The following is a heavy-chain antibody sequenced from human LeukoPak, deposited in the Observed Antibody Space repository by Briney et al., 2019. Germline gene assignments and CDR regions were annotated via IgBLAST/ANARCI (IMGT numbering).Heavy chain of an antibody. Sequence: SETLSLTCTVSGGSISSSSYYWGWIRQPPGQGLEWIGSIYYSGSTYYNPSLKSRVTISVDTSKNQFSLKLSSVTAADTAVYYCARGSRGWSDYVLSPIDYWGQGTLVTVSS. CDR1: GGSISSSSYY. CDR2: IYYSGST. J-gene: IGHJ4*02. D-gene: IGHD3-3*01. CDR3: ARGSRGWSDYVLSPIDY. V-gene: IGHV4-39*01.